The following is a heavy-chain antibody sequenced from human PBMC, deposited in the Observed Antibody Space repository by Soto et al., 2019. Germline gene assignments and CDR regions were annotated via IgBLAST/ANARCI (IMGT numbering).Heavy chain of an antibody. V-gene: IGHV3-15*07. J-gene: IGHJ4*02. CDR2: IKSKADGGTT. Sequence: XXSLTLDCAASGLFLTKGWIHWVLQAPGKGLEWVGRIKSKADGGTTDFAAPVKGRFAISRDDSKNMMYMEMSSLRTEDTAVYYCTTDSYINMPIVRFDYWGQGTLVTVSS. CDR3: TTDSYINMPIVRFDY. CDR1: GLFLTKGW. D-gene: IGHD2-2*01.